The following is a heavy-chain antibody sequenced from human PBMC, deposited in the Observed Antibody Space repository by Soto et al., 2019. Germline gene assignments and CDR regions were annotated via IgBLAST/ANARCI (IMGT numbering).Heavy chain of an antibody. CDR3: ARDLVVWHSSGWSDYYYYGMDV. CDR1: GFTVTTTY. CDR2: INSGGAT. D-gene: IGHD6-19*01. V-gene: IGHV3-66*01. Sequence: GGSLRLSCAASGFTVTTTYMTWVRQTPGKGLEWVAFINSGGATYYADSVKGRFTISRDNSKNTLYLQMNSLRAEDTAVYYCARDLVVWHSSGWSDYYYYGMDVWGQGTTVTVSS. J-gene: IGHJ6*02.